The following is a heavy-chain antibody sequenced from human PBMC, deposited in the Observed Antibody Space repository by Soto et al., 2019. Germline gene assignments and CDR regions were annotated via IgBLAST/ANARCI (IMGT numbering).Heavy chain of an antibody. CDR2: INPKSGGT. CDR1: GYTFSDYY. D-gene: IGHD4-17*01. Sequence: ASVKVSCKASGYTFSDYYMHWVRQAPGQGLEWMGWINPKSGGTNYAQKFQGRVTMTRDTSISTAYMQLSSLRSDDTAVYYCARILRCPSPPYDLDYWRQGSLVTVSS. CDR3: ARILRCPSPPYDLDY. V-gene: IGHV1-2*02. J-gene: IGHJ4*01.